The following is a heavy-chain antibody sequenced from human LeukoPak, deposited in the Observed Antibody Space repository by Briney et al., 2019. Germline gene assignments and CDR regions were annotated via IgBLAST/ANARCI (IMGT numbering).Heavy chain of an antibody. Sequence: SETLSLTCAVSGYSLSSGYYWGWIRQPPGKGLEWIGSIYHSGSTYYNPSLKSRVTISVDTSKNQFSLKLSSVTAADTAVYYCAREDGGTPFDYWGQGTLVTVSS. CDR2: IYHSGST. J-gene: IGHJ4*02. D-gene: IGHD3-16*01. V-gene: IGHV4-38-2*02. CDR3: AREDGGTPFDY. CDR1: GYSLSSGYY.